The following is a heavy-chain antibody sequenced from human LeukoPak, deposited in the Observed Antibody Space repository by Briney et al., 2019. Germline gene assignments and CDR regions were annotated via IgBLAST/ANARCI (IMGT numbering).Heavy chain of an antibody. CDR2: IRNKVNDYAT. CDR1: GFSFSDSA. V-gene: IGHV3-73*01. D-gene: IGHD4-17*01. J-gene: IGHJ4*02. Sequence: PGGSLRLSYAASGFSFSDSAVHWVRQASGKGLEWVGCIRNKVNDYATAYIASVKGRFTFSRDDSKNMAYLRMNSLKTEDTAIYYCTISGSDYGNSDFWGQGTLVTVSS. CDR3: TISGSDYGNSDF.